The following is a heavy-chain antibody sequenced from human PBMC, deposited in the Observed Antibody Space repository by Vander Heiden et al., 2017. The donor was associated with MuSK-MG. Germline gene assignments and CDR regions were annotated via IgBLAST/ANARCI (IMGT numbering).Heavy chain of an antibody. CDR3: ARGVPYSSNNWFDP. D-gene: IGHD6-13*01. CDR2: INHSGST. CDR1: GGSFSGYY. V-gene: IGHV4-34*01. J-gene: IGHJ5*02. Sequence: QVQLQQWGAGLLKPSETLSLTCAVYGGSFSGYYWSWIRQPPGKGLEWIGEINHSGSTNYNPSLKSRVTISVDTSKNQFSLKLSSVTAADTAVYYCARGVPYSSNNWFDPWGQGTLVTVSS.